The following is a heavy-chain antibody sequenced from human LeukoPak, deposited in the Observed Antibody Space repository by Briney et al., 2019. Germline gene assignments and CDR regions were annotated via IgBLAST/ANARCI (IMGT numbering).Heavy chain of an antibody. D-gene: IGHD4-17*01. CDR1: GFTFSSYW. V-gene: IGHV3-74*01. CDR2: INSDGSST. CDR3: ARGPTHGDYVNY. J-gene: IGHJ4*02. Sequence: PGGPLRLSCAASGFTFSSYWMHWVRQAPGKGLVWVSRINSDGSSTSYADSVKGRFTISRDNAKNTLYLQMNSLRAEDTAVYYCARGPTHGDYVNYWGQGTMVTVSS.